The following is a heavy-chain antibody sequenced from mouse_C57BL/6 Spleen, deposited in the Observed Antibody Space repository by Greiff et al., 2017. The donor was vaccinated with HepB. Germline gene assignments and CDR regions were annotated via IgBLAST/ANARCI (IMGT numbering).Heavy chain of an antibody. CDR3: TRDRRQSDDYDSWYFDV. V-gene: IGHV5-9-1*02. CDR1: GFTFSSYA. Sequence: EVQVVESGEGLVKPGGSLKLSCAASGFTFSSYAMSWVRQTPEKRLEWVAYISSGGDYIYYADTVKGRFTISRDNARNTLYLQMSSLKSEDTAMYYCTRDRRQSDDYDSWYFDVWGTGTTVTVSS. J-gene: IGHJ1*03. CDR2: ISSGGDYI. D-gene: IGHD2-4*01.